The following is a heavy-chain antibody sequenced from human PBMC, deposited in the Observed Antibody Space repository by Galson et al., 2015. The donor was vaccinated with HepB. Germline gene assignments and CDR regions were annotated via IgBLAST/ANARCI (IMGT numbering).Heavy chain of an antibody. J-gene: IGHJ5*02. Sequence: SLRLSCAASGFSFSSYGMHWVRQAPGKGREWVSFIRYDGTNEYYADSVKGRFTISRDNSKNTLYLQMNSLRAEDTAVYYCAKESTVTTKNWFDPWGQGTLVTVSS. D-gene: IGHD4-17*01. CDR1: GFSFSSYG. CDR2: IRYDGTNE. V-gene: IGHV3-30*02. CDR3: AKESTVTTKNWFDP.